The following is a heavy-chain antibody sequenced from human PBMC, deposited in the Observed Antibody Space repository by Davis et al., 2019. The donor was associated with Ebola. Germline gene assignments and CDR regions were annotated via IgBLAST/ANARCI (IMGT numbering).Heavy chain of an antibody. D-gene: IGHD2/OR15-2a*01. Sequence: GESLKIPCAASGFIFSTYVMSWVRQAAGKGLEWVSTYGTSADTYYADHVKGRFTITRDNSKNNLHLQMNSLRVEDTAMYYCVKDTSNIWFDVWGQGTLVTVSA. CDR2: GTSADT. CDR1: GFIFSTYV. CDR3: VKDTSNIWFDV. V-gene: IGHV3-23*01. J-gene: IGHJ3*01.